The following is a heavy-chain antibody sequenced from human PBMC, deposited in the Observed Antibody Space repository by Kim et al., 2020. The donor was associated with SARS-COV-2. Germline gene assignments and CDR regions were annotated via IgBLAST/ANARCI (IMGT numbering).Heavy chain of an antibody. CDR3: ARVSKAVADPSPYWYFDL. CDR1: GGTFSSYA. D-gene: IGHD6-19*01. Sequence: SVKVSCKASGGTFSSYAISWVRQAPGQGLEWMGGIIPIFGTANYAQKFQGRVTITADESTSTAYMELSSLRSKDTAVYYCARVSKAVADPSPYWYFDLWGRGTLVTVSS. J-gene: IGHJ2*01. V-gene: IGHV1-69*13. CDR2: IIPIFGTA.